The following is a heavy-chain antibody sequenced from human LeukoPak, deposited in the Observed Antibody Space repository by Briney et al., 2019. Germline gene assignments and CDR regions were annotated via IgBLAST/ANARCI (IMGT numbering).Heavy chain of an antibody. CDR1: GYTFTSYG. J-gene: IGHJ1*01. CDR3: ARDYRGHYYDSSGYSHFQH. V-gene: IGHV1-18*01. D-gene: IGHD3-22*01. CDR2: IIAYNGNT. Sequence: GASVKVSCKASGYTFTSYGISWVRQAPGQGLEWRGWIIAYNGNTNYAKKLQDRVTMTQDPSTSTAYMELRSLRSDDTAVYYCARDYRGHYYDSSGYSHFQHWGKGTLVTVSS.